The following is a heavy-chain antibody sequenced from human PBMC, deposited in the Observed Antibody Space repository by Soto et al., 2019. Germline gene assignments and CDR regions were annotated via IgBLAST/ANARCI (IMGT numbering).Heavy chain of an antibody. CDR1: GFTFANAW. J-gene: IGHJ4*02. V-gene: IGHV3-15*01. Sequence: GGSLRLSCAASGFTFANAWMSWVRQAPGKGLEWVGRIKGKIDGGTIDYAAPVKGRFTISRDDSENTLHLQMNDLRTEDTAVYYCTTNGLFGQCRAGSCFDYWGQGTLVTVSS. D-gene: IGHD2-15*01. CDR2: IKGKIDGGTI. CDR3: TTNGLFGQCRAGSCFDY.